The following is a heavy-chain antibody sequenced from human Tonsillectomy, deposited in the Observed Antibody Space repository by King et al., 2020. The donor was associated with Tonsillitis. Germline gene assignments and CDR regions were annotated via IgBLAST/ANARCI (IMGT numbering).Heavy chain of an antibody. J-gene: IGHJ4*02. Sequence: DVQLVESGGGLIQPGGSLRLSCEASGFAFSSYAMSWVRQAPGQGLEWVSTISAASGITYFADSVKGRFAISRDNSKKKVFLQLNSLRAEDSAIYFCAKLGTSDILSGSEREPSFDYWGQGILVTVSS. CDR3: AKLGTSDILSGSEREPSFDY. CDR1: GFAFSSYA. CDR2: ISAASGIT. D-gene: IGHD3-9*01. V-gene: IGHV3-23*04.